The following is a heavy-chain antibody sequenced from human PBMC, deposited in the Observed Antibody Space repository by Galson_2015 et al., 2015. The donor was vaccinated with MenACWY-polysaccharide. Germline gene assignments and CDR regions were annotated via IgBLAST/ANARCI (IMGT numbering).Heavy chain of an antibody. Sequence: SLRLSCAASGFTFGDYAMSWFRQAPGKGLEWVGFIRSKAYGGTTEYAASVKGRFTISRDDSKSIAYLQMNSLKTEDTAVYYCTRDQGGWYYYYGMDVWGQGTTVTVSS. CDR2: IRSKAYGGTT. V-gene: IGHV3-49*03. J-gene: IGHJ6*02. CDR1: GFTFGDYA. CDR3: TRDQGGWYYYYGMDV. D-gene: IGHD6-19*01.